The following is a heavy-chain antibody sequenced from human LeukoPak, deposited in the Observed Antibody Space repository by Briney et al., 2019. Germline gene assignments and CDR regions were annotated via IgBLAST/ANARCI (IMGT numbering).Heavy chain of an antibody. D-gene: IGHD6-19*01. Sequence: SETLSLTCAVYGGSFSGYYWSWIRQPPGKGLEWIGEINHSGSTNYNPSLKSRVTISVDTSKNQFSLKLSSVTAADTAVYYCAREVSSGWYRGLVYWGQGTLVTVSS. CDR2: INHSGST. V-gene: IGHV4-34*01. CDR3: AREVSSGWYRGLVY. J-gene: IGHJ4*02. CDR1: GGSFSGYY.